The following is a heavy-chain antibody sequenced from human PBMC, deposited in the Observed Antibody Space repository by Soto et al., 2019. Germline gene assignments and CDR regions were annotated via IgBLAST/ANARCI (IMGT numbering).Heavy chain of an antibody. CDR3: ARIRGYYYGLDV. J-gene: IGHJ6*02. CDR2: ITGTGGNT. Sequence: EVQLLESGGGLVQPGGSLRLSCAASGFTLSTYGMTWVRQAPGKGLERVSAITGTGGNTYYVESVKGRFTVSRDNSKNMLYLQVNSLRAEDTAVYYCARIRGYYYGLDVWGQGTTVTVSS. CDR1: GFTLSTYG. V-gene: IGHV3-23*01.